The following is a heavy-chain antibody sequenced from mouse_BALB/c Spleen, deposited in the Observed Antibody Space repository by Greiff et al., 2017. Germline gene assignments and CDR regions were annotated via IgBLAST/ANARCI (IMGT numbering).Heavy chain of an antibody. Sequence: EVQGVESGGGLVQPGGSLKLSCAASGFTFSSYGMSWVRQTPDKRLELVATINSNGGSTYYPDSVKGRFTISRDNAKNTLYLQMSSLKSEDTAMYYCASDYRYGSYYAMDYWGQGTSVTVSS. CDR2: INSNGGST. V-gene: IGHV5-6-3*01. J-gene: IGHJ4*01. CDR1: GFTFSSYG. CDR3: ASDYRYGSYYAMDY. D-gene: IGHD2-14*01.